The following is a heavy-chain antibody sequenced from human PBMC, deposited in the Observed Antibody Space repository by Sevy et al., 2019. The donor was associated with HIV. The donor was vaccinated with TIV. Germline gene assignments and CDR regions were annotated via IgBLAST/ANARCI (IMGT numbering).Heavy chain of an antibody. CDR1: GFTFSSYW. Sequence: GGSLRLSCAASGFTFSSYWMSWVRQAPGKGLEWVANIKQDGSEKYYVDSVKGRLTISRDNAKNSRYLQRNSLRAEDTAVYYCARDVGICSGGSCYSGFDYWGQGTLVTVSS. CDR2: IKQDGSEK. D-gene: IGHD2-15*01. V-gene: IGHV3-7*03. CDR3: ARDVGICSGGSCYSGFDY. J-gene: IGHJ4*02.